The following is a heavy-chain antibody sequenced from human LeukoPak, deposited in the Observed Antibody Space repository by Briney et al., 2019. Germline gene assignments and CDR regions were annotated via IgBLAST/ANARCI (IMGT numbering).Heavy chain of an antibody. J-gene: IGHJ4*02. Sequence: GGSLRLSCAASGFSFTSFGIHGVRQLPGKGLAWVSYVTYYGSTTIYADSVKGRFTISRDNRYNSVYLQMNSLRAEDTAIYYCARASDGWSIDYWGQGTLVTVSS. CDR3: ARASDGWSIDY. CDR1: GFSFTSFG. V-gene: IGHV3-74*01. D-gene: IGHD5-24*01. CDR2: VTYYGSTT.